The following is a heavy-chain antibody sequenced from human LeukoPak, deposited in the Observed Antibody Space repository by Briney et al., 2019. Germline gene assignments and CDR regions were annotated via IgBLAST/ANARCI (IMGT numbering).Heavy chain of an antibody. D-gene: IGHD3-10*01. Sequence: GGSLRLSCAASGFTFSSYSMNWVRQAPGKGLEWFSSISSSSYIYYADSVKGRFTISRDNAKNSLYLQMNSLRAEDTAVYYCAKDSNVLLWFGELLTFDYWGQGTLVTVSS. V-gene: IGHV3-21*04. CDR1: GFTFSSYS. J-gene: IGHJ4*02. CDR3: AKDSNVLLWFGELLTFDY. CDR2: ISSSSYI.